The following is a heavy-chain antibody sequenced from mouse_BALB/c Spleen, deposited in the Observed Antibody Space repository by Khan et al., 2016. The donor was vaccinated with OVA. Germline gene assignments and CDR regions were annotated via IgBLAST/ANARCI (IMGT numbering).Heavy chain of an antibody. Sequence: VQLQESGPGLVAPSQSLSITCTVSGFSLTSYDISWIRQPPGKGLEWLGVIWTGGGTNYNSAFMSRLSISKDNSKSQVFLKMNSLQSDDTAIYYCVRRGNYYGSFYWYFDVWCAGTTVTVSS. V-gene: IGHV2-9-2*01. CDR1: GFSLTSYD. D-gene: IGHD1-1*01. CDR3: VRRGNYYGSFYWYFDV. CDR2: IWTGGGT. J-gene: IGHJ1*01.